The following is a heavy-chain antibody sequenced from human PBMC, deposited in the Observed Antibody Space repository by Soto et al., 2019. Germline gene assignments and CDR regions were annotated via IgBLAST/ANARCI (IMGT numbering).Heavy chain of an antibody. Sequence: SVKVSCKASGGTFSSYAISWVRQAPGQGLEWMGGIIPIFGTANYAQKFQGRVTITADESMSTAYMELSSLRSEDTAVYYCARESAVLRYFDWLLTFDPWGQGTLVTVSS. CDR3: ARESAVLRYFDWLLTFDP. V-gene: IGHV1-69*13. CDR1: GGTFSSYA. D-gene: IGHD3-9*01. CDR2: IIPIFGTA. J-gene: IGHJ5*02.